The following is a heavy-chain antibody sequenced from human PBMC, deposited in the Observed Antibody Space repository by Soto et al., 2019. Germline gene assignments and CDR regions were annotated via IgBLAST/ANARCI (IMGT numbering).Heavy chain of an antibody. Sequence: VKVSCKASGYTFTRSGISWVRQAPGQGLEWMGGTNHYNGDTNYHKTFQGRVTMTTDTSTSTVHMEVRSLRSDDTAVYYCAXXXXXXXXXXXXXXXAQXPPVT. CDR2: TNHYNGDT. J-gene: IGHJ4*01. CDR3: AXXXXXXXXXXXXXX. V-gene: IGHV1-18*01. CDR1: GYTFTRSG.